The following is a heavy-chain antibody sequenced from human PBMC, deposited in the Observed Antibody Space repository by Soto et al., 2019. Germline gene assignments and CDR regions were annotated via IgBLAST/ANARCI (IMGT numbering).Heavy chain of an antibody. V-gene: IGHV3-9*01. J-gene: IGHJ4*02. CDR2: ISWNSGNI. CDR3: AKDSRYQLLSDRPPGGLDS. Sequence: GGSLRLSCAGSGFILGDYAMHWVRQVPGKGLEWVSGISWNSGNIDYVDSVKGRFTISRDNAKNSLYLQMNSLRTEDTALYFCAKDSRYQLLSDRPPGGLDSWGQATFVTVSS. CDR1: GFILGDYA. D-gene: IGHD2-2*01.